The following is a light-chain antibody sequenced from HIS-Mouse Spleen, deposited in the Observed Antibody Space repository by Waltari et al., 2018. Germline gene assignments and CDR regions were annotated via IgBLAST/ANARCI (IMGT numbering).Light chain of an antibody. V-gene: IGLV3-19*01. CDR1: SLRSYY. CDR3: NSRDSSGNHWV. J-gene: IGLJ3*02. CDR2: GEN. Sequence: SSELTQDPAVSVALGQTVRITCQGDSLRSYYASWYQQKPGQAPVPVIYGENNRPSGIPDRFSGSSSGNTASLTITGAQAEDEADYYCNSRDSSGNHWVFGGGTKLTVL.